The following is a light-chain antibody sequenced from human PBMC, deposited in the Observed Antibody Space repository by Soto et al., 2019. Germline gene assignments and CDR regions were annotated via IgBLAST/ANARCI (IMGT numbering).Light chain of an antibody. CDR1: DSNVESNY. V-gene: IGLV1-47*01. Sequence: QSVLTQPPSASGTPGQGVTISCSGSDSNVESNYVYWYQHLPGTAPRLLIYRNTQRPSGVPDRFSATKSGTSASLAISGLRSEDEADYYCAAWDDSLSGHLFGTGTKVTV. CDR2: RNT. CDR3: AAWDDSLSGHL. J-gene: IGLJ1*01.